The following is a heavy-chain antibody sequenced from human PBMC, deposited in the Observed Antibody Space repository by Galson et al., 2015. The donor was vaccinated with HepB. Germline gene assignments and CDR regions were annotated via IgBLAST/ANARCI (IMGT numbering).Heavy chain of an antibody. CDR1: GGSISSSSYY. Sequence: SETLSLTCTVSGGSISSSSYYWGWIRQPPGKGLEWFGSIYYSGITYYNPSLKSRVTISVDTSKNQFSLKLSSVTAADTAVYYCARDEDGNFDYWGQGTLVTVSS. CDR3: ARDEDGNFDY. CDR2: IYYSGIT. V-gene: IGHV4-39*07. J-gene: IGHJ4*02. D-gene: IGHD4-17*01.